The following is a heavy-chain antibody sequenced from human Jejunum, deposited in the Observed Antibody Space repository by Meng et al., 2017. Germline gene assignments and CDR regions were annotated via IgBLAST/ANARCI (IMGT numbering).Heavy chain of an antibody. J-gene: IGHJ4*02. CDR2: ENT. CDR1: GGSVGRSGYQ. Sequence: HLQGSGPGLVRPSGTLSLFCTVSGGSVGRSGYQWGWIRQPPGRGLEWIGYENTNYNPYIKRRVTISLDTSRKLFSLSLTSVTAADTAVYYCERDSMGSLDYWGQGILVTVSS. CDR3: ERDSMGSLDY. D-gene: IGHD1-26*01. V-gene: IGHV4-61*08.